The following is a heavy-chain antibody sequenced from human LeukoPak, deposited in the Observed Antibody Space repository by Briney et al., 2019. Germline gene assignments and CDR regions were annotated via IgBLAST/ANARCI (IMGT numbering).Heavy chain of an antibody. J-gene: IGHJ4*02. Sequence: PSETLSLTCTVSGDSISSYYWSWIRQPPGKGLEWIGYISYSGSTTYNPSLKSRVTISIGTSKNQFSLKLSSVTAADTAVYYCARNAGAYSYEYWGQGTLVTVSS. CDR3: ARNAGAYSYEY. CDR2: ISYSGST. V-gene: IGHV4-59*01. CDR1: GDSISSYY. D-gene: IGHD5-18*01.